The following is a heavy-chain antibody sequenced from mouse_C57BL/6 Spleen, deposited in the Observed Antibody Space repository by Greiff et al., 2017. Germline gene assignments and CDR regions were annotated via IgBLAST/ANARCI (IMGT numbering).Heavy chain of an antibody. V-gene: IGHV1-80*01. CDR1: GYAFSSSW. D-gene: IGHD1-1*01. CDR3: ASGGVYYYRYFDK. J-gene: IGHJ2*01. Sequence: VQLQQSGAGLVKPGASVKISCTASGYAFSSSWMHWVRQTPGKGLEWIAQICPGGSATNYDGTVKGRATMSADKSSSTAYMQLSSLTSEDSAVYFCASGGVYYYRYFDKWGQGTTHTFFS. CDR2: ICPGGSAT.